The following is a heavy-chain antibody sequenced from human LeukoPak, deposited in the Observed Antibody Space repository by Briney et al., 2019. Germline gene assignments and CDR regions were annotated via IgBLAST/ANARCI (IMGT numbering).Heavy chain of an antibody. CDR2: IYYDGTT. CDR3: ARETPTTVTLDY. Sequence: SETLSLTCTVSGGSISKNYWNWIRQPPGKGLEYIGYIYYDGTTNYNPSLKSRVTISVDTSKNQFSLKLTSMTAADTAVYYCARETPTTVTLDYWGQGTPVTVSS. V-gene: IGHV4-59*01. D-gene: IGHD4-17*01. CDR1: GGSISKNY. J-gene: IGHJ4*02.